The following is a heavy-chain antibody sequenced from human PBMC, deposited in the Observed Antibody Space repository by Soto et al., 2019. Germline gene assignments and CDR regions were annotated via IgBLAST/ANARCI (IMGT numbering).Heavy chain of an antibody. J-gene: IGHJ6*02. Sequence: QVQLQQWGAGLLKPSETLSLTCAVYGGSFSGYYWSWIRQPPGKGLEWIGEINHSGSTNYNPSLKSRVTISGDTSKNQFSLKLSSVTAADTAVYYCARSAAMGGFYYYYGMDVWGQGTTVTVSS. CDR2: INHSGST. CDR3: ARSAAMGGFYYYYGMDV. V-gene: IGHV4-34*01. CDR1: GGSFSGYY. D-gene: IGHD2-2*01.